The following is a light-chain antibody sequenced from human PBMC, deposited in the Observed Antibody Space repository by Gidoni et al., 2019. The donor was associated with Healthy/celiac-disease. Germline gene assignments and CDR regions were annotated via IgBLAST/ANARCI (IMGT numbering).Light chain of an antibody. Sequence: DIVMTLSPDSLAVSLGERANINCKSSQSVFYSSNNKNYLAWYQQKPGQPPKLLIYWASTRESGVPDRFSGSGSGTDFTLTISSLQAEDVAVYYCQQYYSTPYTFGQGTKLEIK. V-gene: IGKV4-1*01. CDR3: QQYYSTPYT. CDR2: WAS. CDR1: QSVFYSSNNKNY. J-gene: IGKJ2*01.